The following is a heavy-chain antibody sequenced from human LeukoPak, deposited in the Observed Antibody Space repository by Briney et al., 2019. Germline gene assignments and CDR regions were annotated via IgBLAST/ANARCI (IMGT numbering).Heavy chain of an antibody. V-gene: IGHV1-2*02. Sequence: ASVKVSCKASGHTFTGYYMHWVRQAPGQGLEWMGWIKPNSGGTNYAQKFQGRVTMTRDTSISTAYMELSRLRSDDTAVYYCARDPQNYDFWSGYFTWGQGTLVTVSS. CDR2: IKPNSGGT. CDR3: ARDPQNYDFWSGYFT. D-gene: IGHD3-3*01. CDR1: GHTFTGYY. J-gene: IGHJ5*02.